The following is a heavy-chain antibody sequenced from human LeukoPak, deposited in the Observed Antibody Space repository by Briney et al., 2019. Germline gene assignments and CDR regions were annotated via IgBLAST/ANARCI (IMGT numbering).Heavy chain of an antibody. J-gene: IGHJ4*02. CDR2: ISSSSSYI. CDR1: GFTFSSYS. Sequence: GGSLRLSCAASGFTFSSYSMNWVRQAPGKGLEWVSSISSSSSYIYYADSVKGRFTISRDNTKNSLYLQMNSLRAEDTAVYYCARGGGSYYIDYWGQGTLVTVSS. D-gene: IGHD1-26*01. V-gene: IGHV3-21*01. CDR3: ARGGGSYYIDY.